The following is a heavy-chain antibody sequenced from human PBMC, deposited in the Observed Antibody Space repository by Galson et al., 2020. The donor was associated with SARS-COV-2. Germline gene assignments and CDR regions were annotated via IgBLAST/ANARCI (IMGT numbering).Heavy chain of an antibody. J-gene: IGHJ6*03. Sequence: NTNTGNPTYAQGFTGRFVFSLDTSVSTAYLQISSLKAEDTAVYYCARDRNSAAPNYYYYYMDVWGKGTTVTVSS. D-gene: IGHD4-4*01. V-gene: IGHV7-4-1*02. CDR3: ARDRNSAAPNYYYYYMDV. CDR2: NTNTGNP.